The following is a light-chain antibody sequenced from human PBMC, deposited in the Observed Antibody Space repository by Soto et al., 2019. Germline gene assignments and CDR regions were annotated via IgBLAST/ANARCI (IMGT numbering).Light chain of an antibody. V-gene: IGLV1-51*02. CDR1: SSNSGSYY. J-gene: IGLJ3*02. CDR3: ATWDTSLSAGV. Sequence: QSVLTQPPSMSAAPGQKVTISCSGSSSNSGSYYVSWYQHLPGTAPKLLIYENNKRPSGIPDRISGSKSGTSATLGITGRQTGDEADYYCATWDTSLSAGVFGGGTKLTVL. CDR2: ENN.